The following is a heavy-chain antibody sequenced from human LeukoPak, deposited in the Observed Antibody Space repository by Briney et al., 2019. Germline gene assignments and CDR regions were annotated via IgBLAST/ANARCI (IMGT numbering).Heavy chain of an antibody. CDR1: GFTFSSYA. J-gene: IGHJ4*02. CDR2: ISYDGSNK. V-gene: IGHV3-30-3*01. Sequence: GGSLRLSCAASGFTFSSYAMHWVRQAPGKGLEWVAVISYDGSNKYYADSVKGRFTISRDNSKNTLYLQMNSLRAEDTAVYYCAREGRGAAAGRIFHYFDYWGQGTLVTVSS. D-gene: IGHD6-13*01. CDR3: AREGRGAAAGRIFHYFDY.